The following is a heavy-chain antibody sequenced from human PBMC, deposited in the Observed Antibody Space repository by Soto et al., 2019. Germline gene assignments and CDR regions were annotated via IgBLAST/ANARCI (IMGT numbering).Heavy chain of an antibody. CDR1: GFTVSSNY. J-gene: IGHJ4*02. CDR3: ARRSSSWYFDY. D-gene: IGHD6-13*01. V-gene: IGHV3-66*01. CDR2: IYSGGST. Sequence: GGSLRLSCAASGFTVSSNYMSWVRQAPGKGLEWVSVIYSGGSTYYADSVKGSFTISRDNSKNTLNLQMNSLRAEDTAVYYCARRSSSWYFDYWGQGNLVTVSS.